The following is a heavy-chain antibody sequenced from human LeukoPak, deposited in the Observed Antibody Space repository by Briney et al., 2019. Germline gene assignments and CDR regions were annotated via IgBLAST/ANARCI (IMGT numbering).Heavy chain of an antibody. CDR1: GFTFSSYG. CDR3: ARDHPSTAFDP. J-gene: IGHJ5*02. CDR2: IWYDGSNK. V-gene: IGHV3-33*01. Sequence: GGSLRLSCAASGFTFSSYGMHWVRQAPGKGLEWVAVIWYDGSNKYYADSVKGRFTISRDNSKNTLYLQMSSLRAEDTAVYYCARDHPSTAFDPWGQGTLVTVSS.